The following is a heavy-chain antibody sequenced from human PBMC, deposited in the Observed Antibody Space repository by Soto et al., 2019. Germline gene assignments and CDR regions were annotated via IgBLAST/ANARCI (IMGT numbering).Heavy chain of an antibody. CDR1: GFTFSNAW. CDR2: IKSKTDGGTT. CDR3: TTRYCSSTSCYPNDAFDI. Sequence: KPGGSLRLSCAASGFTFSNAWMSWVRQAPGKGLEWVGRIKSKTDGGTTDYAAPVKGRFTISRDDSKNTLYLQMNSLKTEDTAVYYCTTRYCSSTSCYPNDAFDIWGQGTMVTVSS. J-gene: IGHJ3*02. D-gene: IGHD2-2*01. V-gene: IGHV3-15*01.